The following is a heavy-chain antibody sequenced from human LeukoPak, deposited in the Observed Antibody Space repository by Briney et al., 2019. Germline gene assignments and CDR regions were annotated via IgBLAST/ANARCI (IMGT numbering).Heavy chain of an antibody. Sequence: SGTLSLTCAVSGGSISSSNWWSWVRQPPGKGLEWIGEIYHSGSTNYNPSLKSRVTISVDKSKNQFSLKLSSVTAADTAVYYCASDGSSQRLAFDIWGQGTMVTVSS. D-gene: IGHD2-15*01. CDR1: GGSISSSNW. J-gene: IGHJ3*02. V-gene: IGHV4-4*02. CDR3: ASDGSSQRLAFDI. CDR2: IYHSGST.